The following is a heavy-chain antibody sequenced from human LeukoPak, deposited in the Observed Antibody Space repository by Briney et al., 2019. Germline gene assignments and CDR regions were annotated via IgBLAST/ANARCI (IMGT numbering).Heavy chain of an antibody. V-gene: IGHV3-74*01. CDR3: ARSGYSYGYDP. D-gene: IGHD5-18*01. CDR2: INTDGSST. J-gene: IGHJ5*02. CDR1: GFTFSSYW. Sequence: PGGSLRLSCAASGFTFSSYWMHWVRQAPGKGLVWVSRINTDGSSTSYADSVKGRFTISRDNAKNTLYLQMNSLRAEDTAAYYCARSGYSYGYDPWGQGTLVTVSS.